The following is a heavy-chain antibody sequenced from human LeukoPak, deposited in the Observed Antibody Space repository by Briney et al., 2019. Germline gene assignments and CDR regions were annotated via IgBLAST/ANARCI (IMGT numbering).Heavy chain of an antibody. D-gene: IGHD6-13*01. CDR3: AKLAAVATKGDDYCSVDV. V-gene: IGHV3-15*01. CDR2: IKSKSDGGTR. J-gene: IGHJ6*02. Sequence: PGGSLRLSCAASRFTFSNAWMSSVRQAPGKGREWVGRIKSKSDGGTRDIAAPVKGRLTISRDDSKNTLFLQMNSRKTEDTAGYFCAKLAAVATKGDDYCSVDVWGQGTTVTVSS. CDR1: RFTFSNAW.